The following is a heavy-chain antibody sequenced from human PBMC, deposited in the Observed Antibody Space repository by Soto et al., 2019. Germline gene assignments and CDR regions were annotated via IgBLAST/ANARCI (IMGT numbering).Heavy chain of an antibody. D-gene: IGHD2-2*01. J-gene: IGHJ4*02. CDR1: GFSLSTTGMC. CDR2: IDWDVDK. V-gene: IGHV2-70*01. CDR3: ARIPLVNMAHYFDS. Sequence: SGPTLVNPPQTLTLTCTFYGFSLSTTGMCVSWIRQPPGKALEWLALIDWDVDKYYSTSLKTRLTISKDTAKNQVVLTMTNMDPVDTSTYYCARIPLVNMAHYFDSWGQRTLVTVSS.